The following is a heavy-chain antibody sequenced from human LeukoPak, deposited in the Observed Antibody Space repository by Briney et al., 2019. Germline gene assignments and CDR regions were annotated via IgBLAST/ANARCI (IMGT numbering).Heavy chain of an antibody. CDR1: GFTFSTYS. CDR3: ARFALKTPPTD. Sequence: GGSLRLSCAASGFTFSTYSMNWARQAPGKAPEWVASIGTTDKYIYYANSVKGRFTISRDNAKNSLYLQMTNLRAEDTAVYYCARFALKTPPTDWGQGTLVTVSS. CDR2: IGTTDKYI. J-gene: IGHJ4*02. V-gene: IGHV3-21*06.